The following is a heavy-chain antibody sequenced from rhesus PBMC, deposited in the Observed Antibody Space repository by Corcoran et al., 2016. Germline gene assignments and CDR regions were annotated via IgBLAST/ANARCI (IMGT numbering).Heavy chain of an antibody. CDR1: GGSISSNY. D-gene: IGHD3-34*01. CDR2: ISGSCGST. CDR3: ARRYWGDEYFEF. Sequence: QLQLQESGPGLVKPSETLSLTCAVSGGSISSNYWSWITQPPGKGREWFGRISGSCGSTDYNPSLKSLVTISTDPSKNQFSLKLSSVPAADTAVYYCARRYWGDEYFEFWGQGALVTVSS. V-gene: IGHV4-173*01. J-gene: IGHJ1*01.